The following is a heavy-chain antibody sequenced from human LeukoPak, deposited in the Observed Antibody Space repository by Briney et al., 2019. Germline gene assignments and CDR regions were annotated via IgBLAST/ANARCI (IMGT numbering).Heavy chain of an antibody. D-gene: IGHD1-26*01. CDR1: GFTFNRYA. J-gene: IGHJ4*02. Sequence: GRSLRLSCAVSGFTFNRYAIHWVRQAPGKGLEWEAFISYDGFVKYYADSVKGRFTISRDNSRNTLDLQMDSLRVEDTAVYYCARDLSERYSTDYWGQGTLVTVSS. CDR2: ISYDGFVK. V-gene: IGHV3-30-3*01. CDR3: ARDLSERYSTDY.